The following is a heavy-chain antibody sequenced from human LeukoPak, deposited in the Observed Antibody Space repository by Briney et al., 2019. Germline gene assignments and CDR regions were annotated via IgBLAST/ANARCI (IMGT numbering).Heavy chain of an antibody. CDR2: VYYSGRT. Sequence: SETLSLTCTVSGGSISRDTYYCAWIRQSPGRGLEWLGSVYYSGRTDYNPSLKSRVTIFVDTSKNQFSLRLSSVTAADTAVYYCARVSGYDWESFHDYWGQGILVTVSS. D-gene: IGHD5-12*01. CDR1: GGSISRDTYY. V-gene: IGHV4-39*07. CDR3: ARVSGYDWESFHDY. J-gene: IGHJ4*02.